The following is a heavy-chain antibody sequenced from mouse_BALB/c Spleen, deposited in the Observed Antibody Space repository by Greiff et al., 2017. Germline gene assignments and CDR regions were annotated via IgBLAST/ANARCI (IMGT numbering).Heavy chain of an antibody. CDR2: ISSGGSYT. D-gene: IGHD1-1*01. Sequence: EVKLMESGGGLVKPGGSLKLSCAASGFTFSSYAMSWVRQSPEKRLEWVAEISSGGSYTYYPDTVTGRFTISRDNAKNTLYLEMSSLRSEDTAMYYCAKSYYYGSSDGDWYFDVWGAGTTVTVSS. CDR3: AKSYYYGSSDGDWYFDV. J-gene: IGHJ1*01. V-gene: IGHV5-9-4*01. CDR1: GFTFSSYA.